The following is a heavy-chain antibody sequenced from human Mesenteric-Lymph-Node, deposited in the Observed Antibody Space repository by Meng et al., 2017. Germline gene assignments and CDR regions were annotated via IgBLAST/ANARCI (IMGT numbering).Heavy chain of an antibody. CDR2: IYSSGST. J-gene: IGHJ4*02. Sequence: SETLSLTCSVSGGSISSRNYYWSWIRQPAGKGLEWIGRIYSSGSTNYNPSLKSRVTISVDTSKNQFSLKLNSVTAADTAVFYCASGTGWNYFDSWGQGTLVTVSS. V-gene: IGHV4-61*02. D-gene: IGHD3/OR15-3a*01. CDR1: GGSISSRNYY. CDR3: ASGTGWNYFDS.